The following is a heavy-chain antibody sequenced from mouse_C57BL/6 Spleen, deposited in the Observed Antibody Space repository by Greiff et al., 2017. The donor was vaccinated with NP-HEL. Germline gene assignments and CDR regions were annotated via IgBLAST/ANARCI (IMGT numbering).Heavy chain of an antibody. J-gene: IGHJ4*01. D-gene: IGHD2-2*01. Sequence: DVKLVESEGGLVQPGSSMKLSCTASGFTFSDYYMAWVRQVPEKGLEWVANINYDGSSTYYLDSLKSRFIISRDNAKNILYLQMSSLKSEDTATYYCARNWLRYYAMDYWGQGTSVTVSS. CDR2: INYDGSST. V-gene: IGHV5-16*01. CDR1: GFTFSDYY. CDR3: ARNWLRYYAMDY.